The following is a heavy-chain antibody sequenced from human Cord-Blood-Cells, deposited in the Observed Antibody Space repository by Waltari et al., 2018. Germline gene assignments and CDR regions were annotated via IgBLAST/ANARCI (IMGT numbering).Heavy chain of an antibody. CDR3: ARETGGVTIFGVVDY. CDR2: INPNSGGT. CDR1: GYTFTGYY. Sequence: QVQLVQSGAEVKKPGASVKVSCKASGYTFTGYYMHWVRQAPGQGLEWMGRINPNSGGTNYAQKFQGRVTMTRDTSISTAYMELSRLRSDDTAVYYCARETGGVTIFGVVDYWGLGTLVTVSS. V-gene: IGHV1-2*06. D-gene: IGHD3-3*01. J-gene: IGHJ4*02.